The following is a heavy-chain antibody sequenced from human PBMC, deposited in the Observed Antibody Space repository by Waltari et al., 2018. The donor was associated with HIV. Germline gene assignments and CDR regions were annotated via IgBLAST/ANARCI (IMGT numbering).Heavy chain of an antibody. CDR3: ARLGYCSSTSCYYYYYYGMDV. J-gene: IGHJ6*02. CDR1: GYTFTSYD. D-gene: IGHD2-2*01. Sequence: QVQLVQSGAEVKKPGASVKVSCKASGYTFTSYDINWVRQATGQGLEGMGWMNSNSGNTVYAQKFQGRVTNTRNTSISTAYMELSSLRSEDTAVYYCARLGYCSSTSCYYYYYYGMDVWGQGTTVTVSS. CDR2: MNSNSGNT. V-gene: IGHV1-8*01.